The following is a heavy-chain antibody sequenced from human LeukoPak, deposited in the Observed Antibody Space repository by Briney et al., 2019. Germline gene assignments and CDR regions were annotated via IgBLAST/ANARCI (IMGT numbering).Heavy chain of an antibody. CDR2: ISAYNGNT. CDR1: GYTFTSYG. J-gene: IGHJ4*02. CDR3: ARDGGWFGELSPRFDY. D-gene: IGHD3-10*01. V-gene: IGHV1-18*01. Sequence: ASVKVSCRASGYTFTSYGISWVRQAPGQGLEWMGWISAYNGNTNYAQKLQGRVTMTTDTSTSTAYMELRSLRSDDTAVYYCARDGGWFGELSPRFDYWGQGTLVTVSS.